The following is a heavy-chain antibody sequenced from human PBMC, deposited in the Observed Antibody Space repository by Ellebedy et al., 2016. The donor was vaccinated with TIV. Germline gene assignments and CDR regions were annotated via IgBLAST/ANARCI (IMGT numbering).Heavy chain of an antibody. CDR3: ARVGPPNYDYVWGSYHSHPLYFDY. D-gene: IGHD3-16*02. V-gene: IGHV4-34*01. J-gene: IGHJ4*02. CDR1: GGSFSGHY. Sequence: SETLSLTXAVYGGSFSGHYWNWIRQPPGKGLEWIGEINHSGSTNYNPSLKSRITISVDTSKNQFSLKLSSVTAADTAVYYCARVGPPNYDYVWGSYHSHPLYFDYWGQGTLVTVSS. CDR2: INHSGST.